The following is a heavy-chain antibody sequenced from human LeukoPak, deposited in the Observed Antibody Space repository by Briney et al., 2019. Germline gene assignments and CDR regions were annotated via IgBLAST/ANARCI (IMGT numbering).Heavy chain of an antibody. Sequence: ASVMVSCKASGYTFTGYYMHWVRQAPGQGLEWMGWINPKSGDTNYAQRFRGRVTMTRDTSISTAFMDLTRLTSDDTAVYYCARDRYCSSSSCDFNWFDPWGQGTLVTVSS. CDR3: ARDRYCSSSSCDFNWFDP. CDR1: GYTFTGYY. CDR2: INPKSGDT. D-gene: IGHD2-2*01. V-gene: IGHV1-2*02. J-gene: IGHJ5*02.